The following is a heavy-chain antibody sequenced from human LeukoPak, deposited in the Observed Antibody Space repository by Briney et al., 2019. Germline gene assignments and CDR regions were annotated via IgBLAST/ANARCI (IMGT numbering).Heavy chain of an antibody. CDR1: SYSISSGYF. V-gene: IGHV4-38-2*01. D-gene: IGHD6-19*01. J-gene: IGHJ4*02. CDR3: ARVENRAVAADYFDY. CDR2: IYHSGTT. Sequence: PSETLSLTCGVSSYSISSGYFWGWIRQPPGKGLEWIGSIYHSGTTYYNPSLKSRVNISVDTSKNQFSLKLNSVTAADTAVYHCARVENRAVAADYFDYWGQGTLVTVSS.